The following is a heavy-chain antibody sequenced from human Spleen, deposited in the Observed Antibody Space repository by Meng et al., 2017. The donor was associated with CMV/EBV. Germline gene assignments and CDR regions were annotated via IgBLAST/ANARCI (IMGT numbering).Heavy chain of an antibody. D-gene: IGHD1-26*01. CDR3: AREAAGVGATSGMDV. V-gene: IGHV1-2*02. Sequence: ASVKVSCKASGYTFTGYYMHWVRQAPGQGLEWMGWINPNSGGTNYAQKFQGRVTMTRDTSISTAYMELSRLRSDDTAVYYCAREAAGVGATSGMDVWGQGTTVTVSS. J-gene: IGHJ6*02. CDR1: GYTFTGYY. CDR2: INPNSGGT.